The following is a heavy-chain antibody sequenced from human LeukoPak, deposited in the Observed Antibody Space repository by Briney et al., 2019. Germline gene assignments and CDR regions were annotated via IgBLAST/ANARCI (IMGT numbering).Heavy chain of an antibody. CDR3: ARPMTFPEPWDAFDI. CDR1: GGTFSSYT. D-gene: IGHD1-14*01. Sequence: TVKVSCEASGGTFSSYTTSWVRQAPGQGLEWMGRIIPILGIANYAQKFQGRVTITADKSTSTAYMELSSLRSEDTAVYYCARPMTFPEPWDAFDIWGKGTMVTVSS. J-gene: IGHJ3*02. CDR2: IIPILGIA. V-gene: IGHV1-69*02.